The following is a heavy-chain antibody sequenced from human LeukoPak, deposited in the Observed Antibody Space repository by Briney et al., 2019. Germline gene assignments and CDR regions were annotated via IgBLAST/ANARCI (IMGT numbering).Heavy chain of an antibody. V-gene: IGHV3-21*01. D-gene: IGHD5-24*01. Sequence: GGSLRLSCAASGFTFSSYSMNWVRQAPGKGLEWVSSISSSGSYVYYADSVKGRFTITRDNAKNSLYLQMNSLRAEDTAVYYCAREEEDLLQFWAYYYYYGMDVWGQGATVSVSS. CDR1: GFTFSSYS. CDR2: ISSSGSYV. CDR3: AREEEDLLQFWAYYYYYGMDV. J-gene: IGHJ6*01.